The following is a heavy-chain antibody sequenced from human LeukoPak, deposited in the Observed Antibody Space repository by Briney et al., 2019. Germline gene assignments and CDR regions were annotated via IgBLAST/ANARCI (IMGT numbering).Heavy chain of an antibody. Sequence: ASVTVSCKASGYTFTSYDINWVRQATGQGLEWMGLMNPNSGNTGYAQKFQGRVTMTRNTSISTAYMELSSLRSEDTAVYYCASGCSSTSCYRDYYYYGMDVWGQGTTVTVSS. D-gene: IGHD2-2*02. CDR1: GYTFTSYD. J-gene: IGHJ6*02. V-gene: IGHV1-8*01. CDR2: MNPNSGNT. CDR3: ASGCSSTSCYRDYYYYGMDV.